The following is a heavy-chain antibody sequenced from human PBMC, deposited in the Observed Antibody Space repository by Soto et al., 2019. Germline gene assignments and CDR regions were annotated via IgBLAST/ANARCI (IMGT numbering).Heavy chain of an antibody. J-gene: IGHJ4*02. CDR3: ARDLASSGWYGSGDDY. V-gene: IGHV3-30-3*01. Sequence: QVQLVESGGGVVQPGRSLRLSCAASGFTFSSYAMHWVRQAPGKGLEWVAVISYDGSNKYYADSVKGRFTISSDNSKNTLYLQMNSLRAEDTAVYYCARDLASSGWYGSGDDYCCQGTLVTVSA. CDR2: ISYDGSNK. D-gene: IGHD6-19*01. CDR1: GFTFSSYA.